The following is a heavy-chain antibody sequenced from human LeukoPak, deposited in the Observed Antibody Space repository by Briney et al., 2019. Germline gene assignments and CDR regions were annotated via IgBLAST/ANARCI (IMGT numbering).Heavy chain of an antibody. CDR1: SDSIRSSNYY. CDR3: ANTNPRDYFDY. Sequence: PSETLSLTCTVSSDSIRSSNYYWGWIRQPPGKGLEWIGSIYSSGGTYYNPSLRSRVTISVDTSKNQFSLKLSSVTAADTAVYFCANTNPRDYFDYWGRGTLVIVSS. CDR2: IYSSGGT. V-gene: IGHV4-39*01. J-gene: IGHJ4*02.